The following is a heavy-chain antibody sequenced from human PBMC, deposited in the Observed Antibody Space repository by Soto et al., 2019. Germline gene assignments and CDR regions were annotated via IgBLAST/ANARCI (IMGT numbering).Heavy chain of an antibody. V-gene: IGHV1-18*01. Sequence: ASVKVSCKASGYTFTSYGISWVRQAPGQGLEWMGWISACNGNTNYAQKQKGRVTMTTDTSTSTAYMELRNLRSDDTAVYYCARWSGDYVVYWGQGTLVTVSS. CDR1: GYTFTSYG. CDR2: ISACNGNT. J-gene: IGHJ4*02. D-gene: IGHD3-3*01. CDR3: ARWSGDYVVY.